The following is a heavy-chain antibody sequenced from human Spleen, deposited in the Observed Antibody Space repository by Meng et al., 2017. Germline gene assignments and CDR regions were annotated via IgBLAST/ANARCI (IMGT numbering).Heavy chain of an antibody. D-gene: IGHD3-16*01. CDR3: SNYIWGSEPTGVLS. Sequence: VQSERSGRGLGDASGTLSRTCAVSCASISSNNWWSWVRQHPGKGLEWIGEISHGESTNYNPSLKSRVTISVDKSKNQFSLKLSSVTDADTAVYYCSNYIWGSEPTGVLSWGQGTLVTVSS. CDR1: CASISSNNW. CDR2: ISHGEST. V-gene: IGHV4-4*02. J-gene: IGHJ5*02.